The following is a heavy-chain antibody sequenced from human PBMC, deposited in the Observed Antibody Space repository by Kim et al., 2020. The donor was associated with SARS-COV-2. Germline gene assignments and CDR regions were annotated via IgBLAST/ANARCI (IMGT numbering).Heavy chain of an antibody. J-gene: IGHJ4*02. Sequence: SETLSLTCTVSGGTISSDFWSWIRQPPGKGLEWIGYVSYSGSTDYNPSLKSRVTISVDRSKNQFFLKLSSVTAADTAVYYCARGGGSPDYWGQGTLVLVSS. CDR2: VSYSGST. D-gene: IGHD2-15*01. CDR3: ARGGGSPDY. CDR1: GGTISSDF. V-gene: IGHV4-59*01.